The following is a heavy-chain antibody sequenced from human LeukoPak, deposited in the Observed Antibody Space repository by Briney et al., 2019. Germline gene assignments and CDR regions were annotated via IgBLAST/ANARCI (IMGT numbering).Heavy chain of an antibody. CDR1: GYSISSGYY. J-gene: IGHJ6*03. V-gene: IGHV4-38-2*02. CDR2: IYHSGST. Sequence: PSETLSLTCTVSGYSISSGYYWGWIRQPPGKGLEWIGSIYHSGSTYYNPSLKSRVTISVDTSKNQFSLKLSSVTAADTAVYYCAKWGGPDYSNRYFLYYYYYYMDVWGKGTTVTVSS. CDR3: AKWGGPDYSNRYFLYYYYYYMDV. D-gene: IGHD4-11*01.